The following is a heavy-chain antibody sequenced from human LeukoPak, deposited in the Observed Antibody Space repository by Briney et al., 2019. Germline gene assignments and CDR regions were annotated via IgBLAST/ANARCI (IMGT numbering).Heavy chain of an antibody. CDR2: ISYDGSNK. CDR3: ARESVGVVVGATYYYGMDV. J-gene: IGHJ6*02. V-gene: IGHV3-30-3*01. CDR1: RFTFSNYA. Sequence: GRSLRLSCAASRFTFSNYAMHWVRQAPGKGLEWVAVISYDGSNKYYADSVKGRFTISRDNAKNSLYLQMNSLRAEDTAAYYCARESVGVVVGATYYYGMDVWGQGTTVTVSS. D-gene: IGHD2-15*01.